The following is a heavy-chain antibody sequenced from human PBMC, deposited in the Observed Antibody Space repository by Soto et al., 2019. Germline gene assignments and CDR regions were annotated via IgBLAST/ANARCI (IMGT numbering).Heavy chain of an antibody. CDR3: ARARRRFYQLPDYYYYGMDV. CDR2: IIHIFGTA. CDR1: GGTXNSYA. Sequence: SXKVSFKASGGTXNSYASSLVRQAPGQGLEWMGGIIHIFGTANYAQKLQGRVTITADESTSKAYMELSSLRSEDTAVYYCARARRRFYQLPDYYYYGMDVWGQGTTVTVS. D-gene: IGHD2-2*01. V-gene: IGHV1-69*13. J-gene: IGHJ6*02.